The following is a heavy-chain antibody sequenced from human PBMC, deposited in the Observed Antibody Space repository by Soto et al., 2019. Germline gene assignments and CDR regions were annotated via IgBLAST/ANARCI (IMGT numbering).Heavy chain of an antibody. V-gene: IGHV3-30*03. CDR1: GIPFTTYD. Sequence: QVQLVESGGGVVQPGRSLRLSCAASGIPFTTYDMHWVREGPGKGLEWVAVISYDGSNKYYADSVKGRFTISRDNSKNTLYLQMNSLRPEDTALYYCVGGQYYFDYRGQGTLVTVSS. D-gene: IGHD3-10*01. CDR2: ISYDGSNK. CDR3: VGGQYYFDY. J-gene: IGHJ4*02.